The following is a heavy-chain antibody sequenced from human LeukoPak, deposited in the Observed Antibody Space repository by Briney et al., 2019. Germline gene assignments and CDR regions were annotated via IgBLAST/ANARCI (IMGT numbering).Heavy chain of an antibody. Sequence: ASVKVSRKASGYTFTSYDINWVRQATGQGLEWMGWMNPNSGNTGYAQKFQGRVTMTRNTSISTAYMELSSLRSEDTAVYYCARLPRVTVTTIRSAFDIWGQGTLVTVSS. CDR2: MNPNSGNT. J-gene: IGHJ3*02. D-gene: IGHD4-17*01. CDR1: GYTFTSYD. CDR3: ARLPRVTVTTIRSAFDI. V-gene: IGHV1-8*01.